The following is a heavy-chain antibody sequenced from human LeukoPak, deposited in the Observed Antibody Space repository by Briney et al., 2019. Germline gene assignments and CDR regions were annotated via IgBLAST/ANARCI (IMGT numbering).Heavy chain of an antibody. CDR3: ARDTVDSSGFEYFQH. J-gene: IGHJ1*01. Sequence: PSETLSLTCTVSGGSISSYYWSWIRQPPGKGLEWIGYTYYSGSTNYNPSLKSRVTISVDTSKDQFSLKLSSVTAADTAVYYCARDTVDSSGFEYFQHWGQGTLVTVSS. V-gene: IGHV4-59*01. D-gene: IGHD3-22*01. CDR1: GGSISSYY. CDR2: TYYSGST.